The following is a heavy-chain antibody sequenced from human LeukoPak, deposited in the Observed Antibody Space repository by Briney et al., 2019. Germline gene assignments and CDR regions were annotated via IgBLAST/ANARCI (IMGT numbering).Heavy chain of an antibody. V-gene: IGHV5-51*01. CDR2: IYPGDSDT. CDR1: GYSSTSYW. Sequence: GESLKISCKASGYSSTSYWIGWVRQMPKKGLERMGIIYPGDSDTRYSPSFQGQVTISADKSISTAYLQWSSLKASDTAMYYCARERSSGYYTEDAFDIWGQGTMVTVSS. J-gene: IGHJ3*02. D-gene: IGHD3-22*01. CDR3: ARERSSGYYTEDAFDI.